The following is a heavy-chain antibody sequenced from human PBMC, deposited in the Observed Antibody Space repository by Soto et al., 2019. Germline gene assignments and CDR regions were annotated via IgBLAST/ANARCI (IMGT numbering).Heavy chain of an antibody. CDR3: ARDKGSRSSGPPRMAFDI. CDR1: GVTFSSSG. D-gene: IGHD3-22*01. V-gene: IGHV3-33*01. J-gene: IGHJ3*02. Sequence: GGSLRLSCASSGVTFSSSGMHWVRQTPGKGLEWVAVIWYDGSNKYYADSVKGRFTISRDNSKNKLYLQMNSLRAEDTAVYYCARDKGSRSSGPPRMAFDIWGQGTMVTVSS. CDR2: IWYDGSNK.